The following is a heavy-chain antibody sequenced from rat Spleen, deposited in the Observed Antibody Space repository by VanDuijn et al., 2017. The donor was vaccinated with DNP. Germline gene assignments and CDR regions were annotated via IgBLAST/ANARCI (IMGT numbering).Heavy chain of an antibody. CDR1: GFSLTSYN. Sequence: QVQLKESGPGLVQPSQTLSLTCTVSGFSLTSYNVHWVRQPPGKGLEWMGRIRSDGDTYYNSALKSRLSISRDTSKSQVFLKMNSVQTEDTAMYFCARWDYDGWFAYWGQGTLVTVSS. CDR2: IRSDGDT. D-gene: IGHD1-12*02. CDR3: ARWDYDGWFAY. V-gene: IGHV2-27*01. J-gene: IGHJ3*01.